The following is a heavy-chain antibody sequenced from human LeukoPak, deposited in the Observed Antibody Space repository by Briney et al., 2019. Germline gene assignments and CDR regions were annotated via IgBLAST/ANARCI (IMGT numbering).Heavy chain of an antibody. CDR1: GGTFSSYA. D-gene: IGHD5-24*01. CDR3: ARGAPRDGYNYPDFDL. V-gene: IGHV1-69*04. Sequence: SVKVSCKASGGTFSSYAISWVRQAPGQGLEWMGRIIPILGIANYAQKFQGRVTITADKSTSTAYMELSSLRSEDTAVYYCARGAPRDGYNYPDFDLWGRGTLVTVSS. CDR2: IIPILGIA. J-gene: IGHJ2*01.